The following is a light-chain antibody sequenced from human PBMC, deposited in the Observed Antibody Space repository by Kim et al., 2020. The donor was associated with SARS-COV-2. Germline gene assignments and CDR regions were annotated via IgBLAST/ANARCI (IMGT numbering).Light chain of an antibody. CDR1: ALPKQY. CDR2: KDS. CDR3: QSADSSGTYV. Sequence: VSPGQTARITCSGDALPKQYAYWYQQKPGQAPVLVIYKDSERPSGIPERFSSSSSGTTVTLTISGVQAEDEADYYCQSADSSGTYVFGTGTKVTVL. V-gene: IGLV3-25*03. J-gene: IGLJ1*01.